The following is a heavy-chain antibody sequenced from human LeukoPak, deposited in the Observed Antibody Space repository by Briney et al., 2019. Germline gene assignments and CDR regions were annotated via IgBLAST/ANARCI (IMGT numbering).Heavy chain of an antibody. J-gene: IGHJ4*02. CDR2: IYTSGST. CDR3: ARKQWVEYYFES. CDR1: GGSISSGSYY. V-gene: IGHV4-61*02. Sequence: PSETLSLTCTVSGGSISSGSYYWSWIRQPAGKGLEWIGRIYTSGSTNYNPSPQSRVPISVDTSKNQFSLKLSSVAAADTAVYYCARKQWVEYYFESWGQGTLVTVSS. D-gene: IGHD6-19*01.